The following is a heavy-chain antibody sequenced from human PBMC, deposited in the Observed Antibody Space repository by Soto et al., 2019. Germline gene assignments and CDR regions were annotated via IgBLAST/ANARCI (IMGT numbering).Heavy chain of an antibody. CDR2: ISHTGSP. CDR1: GGSISNSDYC. Sequence: LQLQESGPGLVKPSETLSLTCTVSGGSISNSDYCWAWMRQPPGKGLEWVGTISHTGSPRYNPSLKRRVTISVDTSKNQFSLRLPSVTAADTAVFYCASQLVSTTYFVYWGRGTLVTVYS. CDR3: ASQLVSTTYFVY. D-gene: IGHD1-1*01. V-gene: IGHV4-39*01. J-gene: IGHJ4*02.